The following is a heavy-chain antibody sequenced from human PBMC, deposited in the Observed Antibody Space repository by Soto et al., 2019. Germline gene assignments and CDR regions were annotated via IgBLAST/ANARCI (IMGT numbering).Heavy chain of an antibody. D-gene: IGHD3-22*01. V-gene: IGHV4-59*01. J-gene: IGHJ5*02. CDR3: ARGPPAWGLLCDSSGYSNWFDP. Sequence: PSETLSLTCTVSGGSISSYYWSWIRQPPGKGLEWIGYIYYSGSTNYNPSLKSRVTISVDTSKNQFSLKLSSVTAADTAVYYCARGPPAWGLLCDSSGYSNWFDPWGQGTLVTVSS. CDR2: IYYSGST. CDR1: GGSISSYY.